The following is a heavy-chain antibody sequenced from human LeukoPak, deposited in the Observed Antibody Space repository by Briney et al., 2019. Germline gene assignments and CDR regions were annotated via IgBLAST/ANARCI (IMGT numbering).Heavy chain of an antibody. V-gene: IGHV4-34*01. CDR2: INHSGST. CDR3: ARTPGIAVAASY. J-gene: IGHJ4*02. Sequence: SETLSLTCAVYGGSFSGYYWSWIRQPPGKGLEWIGEINHSGSTNYNPSLKSRVTISVDTSKNQFSLKLSSVTAADTAVYYCARTPGIAVAASYWGQGTLVTVSS. D-gene: IGHD6-19*01. CDR1: GGSFSGYY.